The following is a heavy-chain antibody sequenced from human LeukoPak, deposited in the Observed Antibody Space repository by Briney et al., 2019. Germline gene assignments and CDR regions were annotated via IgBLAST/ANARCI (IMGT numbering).Heavy chain of an antibody. Sequence: SETLSLTCTVSGGSISSSSYYWGWIRQPPGKGLEWIGEINHSGSTNYNPSLKSRVTISVDTSKNQFSLKLSSVTAADTAVYYCARAGYSSSWYLRWGQGTLVTISS. J-gene: IGHJ4*02. D-gene: IGHD6-13*01. CDR2: INHSGST. CDR3: ARAGYSSSWYLR. V-gene: IGHV4-39*07. CDR1: GGSISSSSYY.